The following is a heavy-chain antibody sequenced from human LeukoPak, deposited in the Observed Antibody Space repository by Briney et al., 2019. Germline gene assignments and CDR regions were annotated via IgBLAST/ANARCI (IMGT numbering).Heavy chain of an antibody. V-gene: IGHV3-30-3*01. J-gene: IGHJ4*02. CDR3: ARELGYCSSTSCYFGGIDY. CDR2: ISYDGSNK. CDR1: GFTFSSYA. Sequence: GGSLRLSCAASGFTFSSYAMHWVRQAPGKGLEWVAVISYDGSNKYYADSVKGRFTISRDNAKNSLYLQMNSLRAEDTAVYYCARELGYCSSTSCYFGGIDYWGQGTLVTVSS. D-gene: IGHD2-2*01.